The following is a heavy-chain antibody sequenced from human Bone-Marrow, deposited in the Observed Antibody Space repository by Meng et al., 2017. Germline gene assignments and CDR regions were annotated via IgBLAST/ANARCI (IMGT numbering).Heavy chain of an antibody. D-gene: IGHD3-3*01. CDR3: ARDYDFWSGLKDYYYYGMDV. J-gene: IGHJ6*02. CDR2: INPSGGST. V-gene: IGHV1-46*03. Sequence: QVQLVQSGAEVKKPGASAKVSCKASGYTFTSYYMHWVRQAPGQGLEWMGIINPSGGSTSYAQKFQGRVTMTRDTSTSTVYMELSSLRSEDTAVYYCARDYDFWSGLKDYYYYGMDVWGQGTTVTVSS. CDR1: GYTFTSYY.